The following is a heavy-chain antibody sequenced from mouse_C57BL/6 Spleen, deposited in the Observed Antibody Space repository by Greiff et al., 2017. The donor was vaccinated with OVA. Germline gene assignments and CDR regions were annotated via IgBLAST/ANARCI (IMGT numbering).Heavy chain of an antibody. CDR3: TGPGTDY. J-gene: IGHJ2*01. V-gene: IGHV14-4*01. Sequence: VHVKQSGAELVRPGASVKCSCPASGFTFKDDYMPWVKQRPEQGLEWIGWIDPENGDTEYASKFQGKATITADTSSNTAYLQLSSLTSEDTAVYYCTGPGTDYWGQGTTLTVSS. CDR1: GFTFKDDY. D-gene: IGHD4-1*01. CDR2: IDPENGDT.